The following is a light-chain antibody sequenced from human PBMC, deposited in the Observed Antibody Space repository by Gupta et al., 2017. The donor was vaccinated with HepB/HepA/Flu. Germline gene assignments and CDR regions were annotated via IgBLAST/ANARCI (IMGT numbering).Light chain of an antibody. CDR2: DTS. J-gene: IGKJ4*01. CDR3: QYLRNWPLT. V-gene: IGKV3-11*01. Sequence: ESVLTQSTATLSLSPGERATLPCSACQPLSHYLGWYQYKPGQAPRLLIYDTSVCAPGIPARFSGSGSGTDFTLTISSLELEDFAVYFCQYLRNWPLTFGGGTKVEIK. CDR1: QPLSHY.